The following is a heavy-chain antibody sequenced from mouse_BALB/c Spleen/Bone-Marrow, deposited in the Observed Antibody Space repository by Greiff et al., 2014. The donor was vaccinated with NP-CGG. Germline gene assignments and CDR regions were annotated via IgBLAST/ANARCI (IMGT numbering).Heavy chain of an antibody. D-gene: IGHD1-1*02. J-gene: IGHJ4*01. CDR3: ARSGERYGAMDY. CDR2: ISNGGTYT. Sequence: EVKLVESGGGLVKPGGSLKLSCAASGFTFSDFYMFWFRQTPEKRLGWVATISNGGTYTYYPDSVKGRFTISRDNAKNNLYLQMSSQKSEDTAMYYCARSGERYGAMDYWGQGTSVTVTS. V-gene: IGHV5-4*02. CDR1: GFTFSDFY.